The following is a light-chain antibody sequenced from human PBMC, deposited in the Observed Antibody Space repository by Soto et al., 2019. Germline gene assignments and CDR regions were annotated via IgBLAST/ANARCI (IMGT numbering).Light chain of an antibody. CDR2: EVS. CDR3: TSFTTSRIWV. J-gene: IGLJ3*02. Sequence: QSVLTQPASVSGSPGQSITISCTGTSSDVGGYNYVSWFQQHPGKAPKLKIYEVSNRPSGVSNRFSGSKSGYTASLTISELQAEDEADYYCTSFTTSRIWVFGGGTKLTVL. V-gene: IGLV2-14*03. CDR1: SSDVGGYNY.